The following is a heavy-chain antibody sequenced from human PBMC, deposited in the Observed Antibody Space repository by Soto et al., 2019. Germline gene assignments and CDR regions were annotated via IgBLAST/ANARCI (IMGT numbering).Heavy chain of an antibody. CDR2: IYYSGSP. V-gene: IGHV4-39*01. CDR3: ASTRIVATIQPFHWYFDL. CDR1: GGSISSSSYY. D-gene: IGHD5-12*01. Sequence: QLQLQESGPGLVKPSETLSLTCTVSGGSISSSSYYWGWIRQPPGKGLEWIGSIYYSGSPYYNPSLKSRVTISVDTSKNQFSLKLSSVTAADTAVYYCASTRIVATIQPFHWYFDLWGRGTLVTVSS. J-gene: IGHJ2*01.